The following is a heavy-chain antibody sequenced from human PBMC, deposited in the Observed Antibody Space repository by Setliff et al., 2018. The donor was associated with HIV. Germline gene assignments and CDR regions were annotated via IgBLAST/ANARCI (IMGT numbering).Heavy chain of an antibody. J-gene: IGHJ4*02. D-gene: IGHD5-12*01. Sequence: ASVKVSCKASGYTFTSYDISWARQAPGQGLEWMGWMSTYNGNTNYAQKVQGRVTMTTDTSTSTAYMELRSLRSDDTAVYYCARSEGQWLRPEGALCDYWGQGTLVTVSS. V-gene: IGHV1-18*01. CDR1: GYTFTSYD. CDR2: MSTYNGNT. CDR3: ARSEGQWLRPEGALCDY.